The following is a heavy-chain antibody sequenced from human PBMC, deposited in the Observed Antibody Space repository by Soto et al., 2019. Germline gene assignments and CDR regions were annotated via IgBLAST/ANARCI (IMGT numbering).Heavy chain of an antibody. D-gene: IGHD6-13*01. CDR2: IIPIFGTA. CDR3: ARDPSIAAAGKNPG. CDR1: GGTFSSYA. J-gene: IGHJ4*02. V-gene: IGHV1-69*13. Sequence: SVKVSCKASGGTFSSYAISWVRQAPGQGLEWMGGIIPIFGTANYAQKFQGRVTITADESTSTAYMELSSLRSEDTAVYYCARDPSIAAAGKNPGWGQGTMVTVSS.